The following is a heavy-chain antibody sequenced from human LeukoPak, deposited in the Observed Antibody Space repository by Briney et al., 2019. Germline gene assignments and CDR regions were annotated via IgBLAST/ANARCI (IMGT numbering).Heavy chain of an antibody. D-gene: IGHD1-26*01. CDR3: ARQATPVGATIDY. Sequence: SETLSLTCAVYGGSFSGYYWSWIRQPPGKGLEWIGEINHSGSTNYNPSLKSQVTISVDTSKNQFSLKLSSVTAADTAVYYCARQATPVGATIDYWGQGTLVTVSS. V-gene: IGHV4-34*01. CDR2: INHSGST. J-gene: IGHJ4*02. CDR1: GGSFSGYY.